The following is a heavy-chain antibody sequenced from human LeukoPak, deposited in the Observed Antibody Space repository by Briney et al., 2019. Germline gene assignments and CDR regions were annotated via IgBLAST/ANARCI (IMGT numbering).Heavy chain of an antibody. D-gene: IGHD3-3*01. J-gene: IGHJ4*02. Sequence: GGSLRLSCAASGFTFSSYGMHWVRQAPGKGLEWVAFIRYDGSNKYYADSVKGRFTISRDNSKNTLYLQMNSLRAEDTAVYYCTKMAGYYDFWSGYYGDFWGQGTLVTASS. CDR1: GFTFSSYG. V-gene: IGHV3-30*02. CDR2: IRYDGSNK. CDR3: TKMAGYYDFWSGYYGDF.